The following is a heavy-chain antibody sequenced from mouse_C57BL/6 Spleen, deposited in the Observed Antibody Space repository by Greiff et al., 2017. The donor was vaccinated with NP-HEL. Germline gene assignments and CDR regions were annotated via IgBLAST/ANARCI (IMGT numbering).Heavy chain of an antibody. CDR3: ARWTGTYYFDY. Sequence: QVQLQQPGAELVRPGSSVKLSCKASGYTFTSYWMHWVKQRPIQGLEWIGNIDPSDSETHYNQKFKDKATLTVDKSSSTAYMQLSSLTSEDSAVYYCARWTGTYYFDYWGQGTTLTVSS. D-gene: IGHD4-1*01. CDR2: IDPSDSET. J-gene: IGHJ2*01. CDR1: GYTFTSYW. V-gene: IGHV1-52*01.